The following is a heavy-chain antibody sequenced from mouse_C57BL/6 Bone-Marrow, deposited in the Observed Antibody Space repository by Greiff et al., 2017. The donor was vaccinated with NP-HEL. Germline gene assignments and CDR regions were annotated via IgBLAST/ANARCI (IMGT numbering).Heavy chain of an antibody. V-gene: IGHV1-69*01. CDR1: GYTFTSYW. J-gene: IGHJ4*01. Sequence: VQLQQPGAELVMPGASVKLSCKASGYTFTSYWMHWVKQRPGQGLEWIGEIDPSDSYTNYNQKFKGKSTLTVDKSSSTAYMQLSSLTSEDSAVDYFARTDYYGSPLRGYAMDYWGQGTSVTVSS. CDR2: IDPSDSYT. D-gene: IGHD1-1*01. CDR3: ARTDYYGSPLRGYAMDY.